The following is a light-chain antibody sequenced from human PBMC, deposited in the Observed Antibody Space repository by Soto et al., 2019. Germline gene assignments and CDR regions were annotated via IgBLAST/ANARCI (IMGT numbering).Light chain of an antibody. CDR1: QSVSAW. V-gene: IGKV1-5*01. CDR3: QQYNYYWT. Sequence: DIQMTQSPSTLSASVGDRVTITCRASQSVSAWLAWYQQKPGKAPKLLIYDASSLESGVPSRFSGSRSGTEFTLTISSLQSEDFATYYCQQYNYYWTFGQGTKVDIK. CDR2: DAS. J-gene: IGKJ1*01.